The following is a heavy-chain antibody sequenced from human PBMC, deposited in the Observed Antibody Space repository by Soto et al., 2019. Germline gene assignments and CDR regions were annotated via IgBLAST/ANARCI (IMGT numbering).Heavy chain of an antibody. CDR1: GYTFTGYY. Sequence: QVQLVQSGAEVKKPGASVKVSCKDSGYTFTGYYMHWVRQAPGQGLEWMGWINPNSGGTNYAQKFQGWVTMTRDTSISTAYMELSRLRSDDTAVYYCARGGDLYCSGGSCYSWFGPWGQGTLVTVSS. CDR2: INPNSGGT. V-gene: IGHV1-2*04. D-gene: IGHD2-15*01. CDR3: ARGGDLYCSGGSCYSWFGP. J-gene: IGHJ5*02.